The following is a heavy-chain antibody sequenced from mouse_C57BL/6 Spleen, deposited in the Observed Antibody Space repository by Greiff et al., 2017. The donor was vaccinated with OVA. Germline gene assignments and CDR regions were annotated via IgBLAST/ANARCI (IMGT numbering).Heavy chain of an antibody. J-gene: IGHJ2*01. CDR2: ISDGGSYT. D-gene: IGHD1-1*01. CDR1: GFTFSSYA. Sequence: EVQVVESGGGLVKPGGSLKLSCAASGFTFSSYAMSWVRQTPEKRLEWVATISDGGSYTYYPDNVKGRFTISRDNAKNNLYLQMSHLKSEDTAMYYWAREDLSGYYFDYWGQGTTLTVSS. CDR3: AREDLSGYYFDY. V-gene: IGHV5-4*01.